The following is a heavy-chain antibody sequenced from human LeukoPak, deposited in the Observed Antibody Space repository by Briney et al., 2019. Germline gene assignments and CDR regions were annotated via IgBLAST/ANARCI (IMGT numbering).Heavy chain of an antibody. D-gene: IGHD2-21*02. CDR3: AGAYCGGDCYLQPPVY. Sequence: PSETLSLTCTVSGGSISSSSYYWSWIRQPPGKGLEWIGEINHSGSTNYNPSLKSRVTISVDTSKNQFSLKLSSVTAADTAVYYCAGAYCGGDCYLQPPVYWGQGTLVTVSS. CDR1: GGSISSSSYY. CDR2: INHSGST. V-gene: IGHV4-39*07. J-gene: IGHJ4*02.